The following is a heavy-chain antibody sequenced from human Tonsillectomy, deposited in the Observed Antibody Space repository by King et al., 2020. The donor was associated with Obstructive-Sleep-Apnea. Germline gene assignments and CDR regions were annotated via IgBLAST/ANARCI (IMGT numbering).Heavy chain of an antibody. CDR1: GGTFNSYA. V-gene: IGHV1-69*04. CDR3: ARDRRGYDISAPVDY. CDR2: FIPILGIA. Sequence: QLVQSGAEVKKPGSSVKVSCKASGGTFNSYAFSWVRQAPGQGLEWMGRFIPILGIANYAQKFQGRVTITADKSTSTVYMELSSLRSEDTAVYYCARDRRGYDISAPVDYWGQGTLVTVSS. D-gene: IGHD5-12*01. J-gene: IGHJ4*02.